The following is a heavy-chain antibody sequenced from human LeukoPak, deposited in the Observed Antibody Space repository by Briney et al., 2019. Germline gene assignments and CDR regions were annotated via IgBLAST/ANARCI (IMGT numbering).Heavy chain of an antibody. CDR1: GYTFTGHY. CDR2: IKPSSGGT. V-gene: IGHV1-2*02. Sequence: ASVKVSCKASGYTFTGHYMHWVRQAPGQGLEWMGWIKPSSGGTNYAQKFQGRVTMTRDTSISTAYLELSSLRSDDAAMYYCATGVAGVTCDHWGQGTLVTVSS. J-gene: IGHJ4*02. D-gene: IGHD3-10*01. CDR3: ATGVAGVTCDH.